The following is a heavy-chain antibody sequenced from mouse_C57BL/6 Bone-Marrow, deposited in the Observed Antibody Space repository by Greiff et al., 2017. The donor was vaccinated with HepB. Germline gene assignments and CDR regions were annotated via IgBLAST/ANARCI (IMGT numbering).Heavy chain of an antibody. J-gene: IGHJ3*01. CDR1: GYTFTSYW. CDR2: IDPSDSYT. CDR3: ARGVTGAWFAY. Sequence: VQLQQPGAELVMPGASVKLSCKASGYTFTSYWMHWVKQRPGQGLEWIGEIDPSDSYTNYNQKFKGKSTLTVDKSSSTAYMQLSSLTSEDSAVYYCARGVTGAWFAYWGQGTLVTVSA. V-gene: IGHV1-69*01. D-gene: IGHD4-1*01.